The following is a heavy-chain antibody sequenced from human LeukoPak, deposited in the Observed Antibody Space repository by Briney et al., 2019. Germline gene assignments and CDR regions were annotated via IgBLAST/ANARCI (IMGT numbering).Heavy chain of an antibody. J-gene: IGHJ4*02. CDR2: IYYSRST. V-gene: IGHV4-59*08. CDR3: ASGNYGDYVPGWDY. D-gene: IGHD4-17*01. CDR1: GGSISSYY. Sequence: SETLSLTCTVSGGSISSYYWSWIRQPPGKGLEWIGYIYYSRSTNYNPSLKSRVTISVDTSKNQFSLKLSSVTAADTAVYYCASGNYGDYVPGWDYWGQGTLVTVSS.